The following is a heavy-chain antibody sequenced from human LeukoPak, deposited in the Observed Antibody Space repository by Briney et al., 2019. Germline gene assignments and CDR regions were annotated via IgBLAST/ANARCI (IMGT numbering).Heavy chain of an antibody. J-gene: IGHJ4*02. CDR3: AKGQGRGWKGLFDY. CDR1: GFTFSSYS. CDR2: ISGSGGST. V-gene: IGHV3-23*01. Sequence: GGSLRLSCAASGFTFSSYSMMWVRQARWKGLEWVSAISGSGGSTYYADSVKGRFTISRDNSKNTLYLQMNSLRAEDTAVYYCAKGQGRGWKGLFDYWGQGTLVTVSS. D-gene: IGHD1-1*01.